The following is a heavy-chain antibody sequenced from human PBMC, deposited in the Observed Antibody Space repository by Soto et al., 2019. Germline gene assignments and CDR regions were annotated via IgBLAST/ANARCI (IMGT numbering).Heavy chain of an antibody. D-gene: IGHD2-15*01. CDR3: ARWVEVSLDYFDS. V-gene: IGHV4-31*03. J-gene: IGHJ4*02. CDR2: IYHSGRT. Sequence: PSETLSLTCTVSGGSISNGYYYWSWVRQNPGKGLEWIGHIYHSGRTFYNPSLKSRVTISVDTSKNQFSLNLSSVTAADTAVYYCARWVEVSLDYFDSWGQGTPVTVS. CDR1: GGSISNGYYY.